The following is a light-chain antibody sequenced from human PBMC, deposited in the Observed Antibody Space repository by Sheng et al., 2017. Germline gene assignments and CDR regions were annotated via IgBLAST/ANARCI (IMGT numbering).Light chain of an antibody. V-gene: IGKV4-1*01. CDR1: QSVLYSSNNKNY. Sequence: DIVMTQSPDSLAVSLGERATINCKSSQSVLYSSNNKNYLAWYQQKAGQPPKLLIYWASTRESGVPDRFSGSGSGTDFTLTINSLQAEDVAVYYCQQYYSTPPLTFGGGTKVEIK. CDR2: WAS. J-gene: IGKJ4*01. CDR3: QQYYSTPPLT.